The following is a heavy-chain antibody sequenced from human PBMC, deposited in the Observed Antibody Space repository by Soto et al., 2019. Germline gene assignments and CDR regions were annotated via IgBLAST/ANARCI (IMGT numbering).Heavy chain of an antibody. CDR1: GFTVSSDY. D-gene: IGHD5-12*01. CDR2: IYAGGST. J-gene: IGHJ4*02. CDR3: AGPVASDY. V-gene: IGHV3-53*01. Sequence: EVQLVESGGGLIQPGGSLRLSCVVSGFTVSSDYMSWVCQAPGKGLEWISVIYAGGSTYYAESVKGRFTISRDNSKNTLYLQMNSLRADDTGMYYCAGPVASDYWGQGTRVTVSS.